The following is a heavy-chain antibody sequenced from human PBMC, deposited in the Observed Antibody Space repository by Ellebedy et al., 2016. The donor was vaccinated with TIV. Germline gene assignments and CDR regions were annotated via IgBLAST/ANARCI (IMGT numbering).Heavy chain of an antibody. CDR2: ISYDGSNK. CDR3: ARAAVATAAARYWYFDL. V-gene: IGHV3-30-3*01. D-gene: IGHD6-13*01. J-gene: IGHJ2*01. Sequence: GGSLRLSCAASGFTFSSYAMHWVRQAPGKGLEWVAVISYDGSNKYYADSVKGRFTISRDNSKNTLYLQMNSLRAEDTAVYYCARAAVATAAARYWYFDLWGRGTLVTVSS. CDR1: GFTFSSYA.